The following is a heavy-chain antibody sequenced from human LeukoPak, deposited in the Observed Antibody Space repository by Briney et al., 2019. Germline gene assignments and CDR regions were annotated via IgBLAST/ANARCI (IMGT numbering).Heavy chain of an antibody. V-gene: IGHV3-30*02. CDR1: GFTFSSYG. CDR2: IRYDGSNK. D-gene: IGHD3-22*01. Sequence: PGGSLRLSCAASGFTFSSYGMHWVRQAPGKGLEWVAFIRYDGSNKYYADSVKGRFTISRDNSKNTLYLQMNSLRAEDTAVYYCANSIYDSSGFDAFDIWGQGTMVTVSS. J-gene: IGHJ3*02. CDR3: ANSIYDSSGFDAFDI.